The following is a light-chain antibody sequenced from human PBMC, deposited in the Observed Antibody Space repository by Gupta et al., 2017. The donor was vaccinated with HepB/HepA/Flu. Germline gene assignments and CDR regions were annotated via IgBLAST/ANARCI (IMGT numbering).Light chain of an antibody. J-gene: IGKJ1*01. CDR2: YAS. Sequence: EIVLTQSPDFQSVTPKEKVTITCRATQSIGTSLHLYQHKPDQSPKLLIKYASQSFSGVPSRFSGSGSGTDFTLTINSLEAGDAATYFCQQTNSVPWTFGHGKKGEIK. CDR3: QQTNSVPWT. CDR1: QSIGTS. V-gene: IGKV6-21*01.